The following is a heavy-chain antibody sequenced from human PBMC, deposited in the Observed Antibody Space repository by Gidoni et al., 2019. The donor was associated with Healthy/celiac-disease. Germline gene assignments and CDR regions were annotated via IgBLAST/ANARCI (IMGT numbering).Heavy chain of an antibody. CDR3: ARADYYDSSGYSY. CDR2: ISSSGSTI. CDR1: GFTFSSYE. J-gene: IGHJ4*02. D-gene: IGHD3-22*01. Sequence: EVQLVASGGGLVQPGGSLSLSCAASGFTFSSYEMNWVRQSPGKGLEWVSYISSSGSTIYYADSVKGRFTISRDNAKNSLYLQMNSLRAEDTAVYYCARADYYDSSGYSYWGQGTLVTVSS. V-gene: IGHV3-48*03.